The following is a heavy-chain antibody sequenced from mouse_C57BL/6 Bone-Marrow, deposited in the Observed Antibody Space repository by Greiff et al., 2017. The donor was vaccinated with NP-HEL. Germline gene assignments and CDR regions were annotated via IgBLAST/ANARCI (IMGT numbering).Heavy chain of an antibody. V-gene: IGHV1-43*01. CDR1: GYSFTGYY. D-gene: IGHD2-14*01. J-gene: IGHJ2*01. CDR3: ARRVRGFDY. CDR2: INPSTGGT. Sequence: EVMLVESGPELVKPGASVKISCKASGYSFTGYYMHWVKQSSEKSLEWIGEINPSTGGTSYNQKFKGKATLTVDKSSSTAYMQLKSLTSEDSAVYYCARRVRGFDYWGQGTTLTVSS.